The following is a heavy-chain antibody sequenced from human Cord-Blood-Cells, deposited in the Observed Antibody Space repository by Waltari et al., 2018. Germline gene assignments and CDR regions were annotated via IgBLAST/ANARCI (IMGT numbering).Heavy chain of an antibody. Sequence: QVQLVESGGGVVQPGRSLRLSCAASGFTFSSYGMHWVRQAPGKGLGGVAVISYDGSNKYYADSVKGRFTISRDNSKNTLYLQMNSLRAEDTAVYYCAKERGTGAEFDYWGQGTPVTVSS. CDR2: ISYDGSNK. J-gene: IGHJ4*02. D-gene: IGHD2-8*02. CDR1: GFTFSSYG. CDR3: AKERGTGAEFDY. V-gene: IGHV3-30*18.